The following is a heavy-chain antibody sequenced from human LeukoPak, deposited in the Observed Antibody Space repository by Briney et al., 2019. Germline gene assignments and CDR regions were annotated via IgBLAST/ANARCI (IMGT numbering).Heavy chain of an antibody. Sequence: SETLSLTCTVSGGSISSYYWSWIRQPPGKGLEWIGYIYYSGSTNYNPPLKSRVTISVDSSKNQFSLKLSSVTAADTAVYYCARTTEGGYTYDFFYYYYMDVWGKGTTVTTSS. J-gene: IGHJ6*03. CDR2: IYYSGST. D-gene: IGHD5-18*01. V-gene: IGHV4-59*01. CDR3: ARTTEGGYTYDFFYYYYMDV. CDR1: GGSISSYY.